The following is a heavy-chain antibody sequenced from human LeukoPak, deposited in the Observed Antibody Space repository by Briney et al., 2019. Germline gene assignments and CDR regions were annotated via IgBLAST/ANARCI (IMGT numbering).Heavy chain of an antibody. V-gene: IGHV3-23*01. CDR1: GFTFSSYG. D-gene: IGHD5-12*01. CDR3: AKDDAWLRFGE. Sequence: GGSLRLSCAASGFTFSSYGMSWVRQAPGKGLEWVSAISGSGGSTYYADSVKGRFTISRDNSKNTLYLEVIRLTPEDSAVYYCAKDDAWLRFGEWSQGTLVTVSS. J-gene: IGHJ4*02. CDR2: ISGSGGST.